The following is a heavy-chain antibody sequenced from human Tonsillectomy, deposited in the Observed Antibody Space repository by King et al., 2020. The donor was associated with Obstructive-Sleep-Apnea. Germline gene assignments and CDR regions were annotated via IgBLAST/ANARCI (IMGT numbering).Heavy chain of an antibody. J-gene: IGHJ5*02. CDR2: IYYSGST. D-gene: IGHD3-10*01. CDR1: GGSISSGGYY. Sequence: QLQESGPGLVKPSQTLSLTCTVSGGSISSGGYYWSWIRQHPGKGLEWIGYIYYSGSTYYNPSLKSRVTISVDTSKNQFSLQLGSVPAAVTAVYYCARDRAEGSGSYYNWFDPWGQGTLVTVSS. V-gene: IGHV4-31*03. CDR3: ARDRAEGSGSYYNWFDP.